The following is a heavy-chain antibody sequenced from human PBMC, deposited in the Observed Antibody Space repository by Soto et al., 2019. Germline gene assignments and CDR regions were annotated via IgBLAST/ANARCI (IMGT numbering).Heavy chain of an antibody. J-gene: IGHJ4*02. Sequence: PGGSLRLSCAASGFTFSSYAMHWVRQAPGKGLEWVAVISYDGSNKYYADSVKGRFTISRDNSKNTLYLQMNSLRAEDTAVYYCARAPKVMITFGGVIGTFDYWGQGTLVTVPQ. CDR2: ISYDGSNK. CDR3: ARAPKVMITFGGVIGTFDY. D-gene: IGHD3-16*02. CDR1: GFTFSSYA. V-gene: IGHV3-30-3*01.